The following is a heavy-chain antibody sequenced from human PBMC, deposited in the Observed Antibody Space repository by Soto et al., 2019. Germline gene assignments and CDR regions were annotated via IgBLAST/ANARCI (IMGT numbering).Heavy chain of an antibody. CDR3: ARGNYYDSSGSNWFDP. CDR2: MNPNSGNT. Sequence: QVQLVQSGAEVKKPGASVKVSCKASGYTFTSYDINWVRQATGQGLEWMGWMNPNSGNTGYAQKFQGRVTMTRNTSINKAYMELNSLRSEDTAVDYCARGNYYDSSGSNWFDPWGQGTLVTVSS. V-gene: IGHV1-8*01. D-gene: IGHD3-22*01. J-gene: IGHJ5*02. CDR1: GYTFTSYD.